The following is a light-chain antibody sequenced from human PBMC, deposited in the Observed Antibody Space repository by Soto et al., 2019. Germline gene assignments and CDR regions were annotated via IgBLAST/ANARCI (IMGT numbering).Light chain of an antibody. Sequence: DIVMTQSPLSLPVTPGEPASISCRSSQSLLHTNGKKYMDWYLQKPGQSPQLLIYLGSNRASGVPDRFSGSGSCTDFSLKISRVEAEDVGVYYCMQALQTPITFGKGTRLDIK. V-gene: IGKV2-28*01. CDR2: LGS. CDR3: MQALQTPIT. J-gene: IGKJ5*01. CDR1: QSLLHTNGKKY.